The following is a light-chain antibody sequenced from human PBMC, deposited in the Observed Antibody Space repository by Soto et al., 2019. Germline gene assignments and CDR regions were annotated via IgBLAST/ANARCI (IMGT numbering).Light chain of an antibody. V-gene: IGLV1-51*02. J-gene: IGLJ3*02. CDR2: ENN. Sequence: QSVLTQPPSVSAAPGQKVTISCSGSSSNIGNNYVSWYQQLPGTAPKLLIYENNKRPSGIPDRFSGSKSGTSATLGIAGLQTGDEADYYCGTWDNSLRAGVFGGGTKLTVL. CDR3: GTWDNSLRAGV. CDR1: SSNIGNNY.